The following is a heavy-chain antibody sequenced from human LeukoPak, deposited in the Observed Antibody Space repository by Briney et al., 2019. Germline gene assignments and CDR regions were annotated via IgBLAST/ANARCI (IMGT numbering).Heavy chain of an antibody. CDR2: ISYDGTNK. V-gene: IGHV3-30-3*01. CDR3: AKDRDLSDSSTYSVH. D-gene: IGHD3-22*01. CDR1: GFTFSSYA. J-gene: IGHJ4*02. Sequence: GRSLRLSCAASGFTFSSYAMHWVRQAPGKGLEWVAVISYDGTNKYYADSVKGRFTISRDNSKKTVYLQMNSLGEDDTAVYYCAKDRDLSDSSTYSVHWGQGTLVTVSS.